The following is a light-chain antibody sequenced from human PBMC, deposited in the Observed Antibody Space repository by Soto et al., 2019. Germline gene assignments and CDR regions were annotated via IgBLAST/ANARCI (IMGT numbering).Light chain of an antibody. CDR1: QSVSSY. CDR3: QQRSNWPLT. V-gene: IGKV3-11*01. Sequence: EIVLTQSPATLSLSPGERATLSCRASQSVSSYLAWYQQKPGQAPRLLIYDASNRATGIPARFSGSGSGTDFTLTISSLXXEDFAVYYCQQRSNWPLTFGPGTKVD. CDR2: DAS. J-gene: IGKJ3*01.